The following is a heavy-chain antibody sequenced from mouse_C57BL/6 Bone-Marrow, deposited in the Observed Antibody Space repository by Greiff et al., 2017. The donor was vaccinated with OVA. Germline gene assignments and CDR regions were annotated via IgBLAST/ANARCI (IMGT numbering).Heavy chain of an antibody. Sequence: QVQLQQPGAELVKPGASVKMSCKASGYTFTSYWITWVKQRPGQGLEWIGDIYPGSGSTNYNEKFKSKATLTVDTSSSTAYMQLSSLTSEDSAVYYCASYYGSSEAWFAYWGHGTLVTVSA. CDR3: ASYYGSSEAWFAY. CDR2: IYPGSGST. D-gene: IGHD1-1*01. V-gene: IGHV1-55*01. CDR1: GYTFTSYW. J-gene: IGHJ3*01.